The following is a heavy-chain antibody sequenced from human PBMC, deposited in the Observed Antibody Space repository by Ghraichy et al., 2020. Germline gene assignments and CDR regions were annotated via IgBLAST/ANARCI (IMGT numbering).Heavy chain of an antibody. CDR3: TRRAGGAVAGSGEDY. CDR2: IYYSGST. CDR1: GGSISSISHY. J-gene: IGHJ4*02. D-gene: IGHD6-19*01. Sequence: SETLSLTCTVSGGSISSISHYLGWIRQPPGKGLEWIGTIYYSGSTYYNSSLKSRVTISVDTSKNQFSLKLSSVTAADTALYYCTRRAGGAVAGSGEDYWGQGTLVTVSS. V-gene: IGHV4-39*01.